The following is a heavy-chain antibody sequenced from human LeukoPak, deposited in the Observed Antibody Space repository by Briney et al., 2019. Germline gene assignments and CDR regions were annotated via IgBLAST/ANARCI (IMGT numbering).Heavy chain of an antibody. CDR2: INHSGST. CDR1: GGSFSGYY. CDR3: ARLSPGGRGGTYFDY. D-gene: IGHD1-26*01. Sequence: SETLSLTCAVYGGSFSGYYWSWIRQPPGKGLEWIGEINHSGSTNYNPSLKSRVTISVDTSKNQFSLKLSSVTAADTAVYYCARLSPGGRGGTYFDYWGQGTLVTVSS. V-gene: IGHV4-34*01. J-gene: IGHJ4*02.